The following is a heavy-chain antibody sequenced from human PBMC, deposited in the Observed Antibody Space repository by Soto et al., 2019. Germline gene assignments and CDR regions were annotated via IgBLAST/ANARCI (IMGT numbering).Heavy chain of an antibody. CDR1: GGSFSGYY. V-gene: IGHV4-34*01. D-gene: IGHD6-6*01. Sequence: SETLSLTCAVYGGSFSGYYWSWIRQPPGKGLEWIGEINHSGSTNYNPSLKSRVTISVDTSKNQFSLKLSSETAADTAVYYCAHGKYSSSFTKTTRYYYGMDVWGQGTTVTVSS. J-gene: IGHJ6*02. CDR2: INHSGST. CDR3: AHGKYSSSFTKTTRYYYGMDV.